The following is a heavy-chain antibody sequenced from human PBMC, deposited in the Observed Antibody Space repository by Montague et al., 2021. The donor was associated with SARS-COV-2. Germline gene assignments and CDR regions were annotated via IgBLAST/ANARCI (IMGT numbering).Heavy chain of an antibody. J-gene: IGHJ4*02. CDR3: VRDPAPSGSGTFYDY. CDR1: GDSVSHDF. Sequence: SETLSLTCTVSGDSVSHDFWTWIRQPPGKGLEWIGYVYYSRSSSYNPSLMRRVSIAVDTSKHQFSLRLSTVTAADTAIYYCVRDPAPSGSGTFYDYWGQGTLVAVSS. D-gene: IGHD1-26*01. V-gene: IGHV4-59*02. CDR2: VYYSRSS.